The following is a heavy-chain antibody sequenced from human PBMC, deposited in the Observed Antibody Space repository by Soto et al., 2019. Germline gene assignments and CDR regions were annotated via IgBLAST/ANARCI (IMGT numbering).Heavy chain of an antibody. CDR1: GYTFTSYA. Sequence: ASVKVSCKAPGYTFTSYAMHWVRQAPGQRLEWMGWINAGNGNTKYSQKFQGRVTITRDTSASTAYMELSSLRSEDTAVYYCARRLMSKAAAGSTLDYWGQGTLVTVSS. CDR3: ARRLMSKAAAGSTLDY. CDR2: INAGNGNT. J-gene: IGHJ4*02. V-gene: IGHV1-3*01. D-gene: IGHD6-13*01.